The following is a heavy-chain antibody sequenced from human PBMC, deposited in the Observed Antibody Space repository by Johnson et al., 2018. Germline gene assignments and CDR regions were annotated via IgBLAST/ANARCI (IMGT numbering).Heavy chain of an antibody. D-gene: IGHD3-10*01. J-gene: IGHJ6*02. V-gene: IGHV3-33*01. CDR2: IWYDGSQK. CDR3: AGEFGMLRGTYYYAGMDV. Sequence: QVQLVQSGGGVVQPGRSLRLSCSASGFTFSNYGMHWVRQAPGKGLEWVAVIWYDGSQKYYVDSVKGRFTISRDNSKKTVYLQINSLRAEDTAVYYCAGEFGMLRGTYYYAGMDVWGQGTTVTVSS. CDR1: GFTFSNYG.